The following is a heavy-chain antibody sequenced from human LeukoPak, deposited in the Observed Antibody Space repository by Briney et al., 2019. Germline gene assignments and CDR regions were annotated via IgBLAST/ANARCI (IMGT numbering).Heavy chain of an antibody. D-gene: IGHD1-26*01. CDR2: IYYSVST. J-gene: IGHJ4*02. Sequence: PLETLSLSCTVSGGSISSYYWSWIREPPGKGLEWIRYIYYSVSTNYTPSPQSRVTISVDTSKYQFSLTLSSVTAADTAVYYCARAQMVGATHNTTGDFDYWGQGTLVTVSS. CDR3: ARAQMVGATHNTTGDFDY. V-gene: IGHV4-59*01. CDR1: GGSISSYY.